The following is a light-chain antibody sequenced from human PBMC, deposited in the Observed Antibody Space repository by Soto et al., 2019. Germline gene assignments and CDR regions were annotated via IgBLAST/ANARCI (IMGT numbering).Light chain of an antibody. CDR2: DNN. CDR1: NSNIGNNY. Sequence: QSVLTQPPSVSAAPGQKVTISCSGSNSNIGNNYVSWYQHLPGTAPKLLIYDNNQRPSGIPDRFSGSKSGPSATLGITGLQTGDEADYYCGTWDTSLSAGVFGGGTKVTVL. V-gene: IGLV1-51*01. CDR3: GTWDTSLSAGV. J-gene: IGLJ3*02.